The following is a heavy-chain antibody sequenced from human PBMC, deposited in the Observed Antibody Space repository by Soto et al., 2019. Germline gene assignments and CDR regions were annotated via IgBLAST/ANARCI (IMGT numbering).Heavy chain of an antibody. CDR1: GGSFSGYY. D-gene: IGHD2-15*01. CDR2: IYHSGST. CDR3: AREAYCSGGSCYSGGVNYYYYMDV. V-gene: IGHV4-34*01. Sequence: PSETLSLTCAVYGGSFSGYYWSWIRQPPGKGLEWIGEIYHSGSTYYNPSLKSRVTISVDTSKNQFSLKLSSVTAADTAVYYCAREAYCSGGSCYSGGVNYYYYMDVWGKGTTFTVSS. J-gene: IGHJ6*03.